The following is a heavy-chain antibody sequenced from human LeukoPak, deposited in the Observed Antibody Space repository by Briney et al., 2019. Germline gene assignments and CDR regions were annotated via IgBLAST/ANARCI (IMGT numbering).Heavy chain of an antibody. D-gene: IGHD2-2*01. CDR2: INHSGST. CDR3: ASVSLGYCSSTSCRSGGY. V-gene: IGHV4-34*01. J-gene: IGHJ4*02. Sequence: PSETLSLTCAVYGGSFSGCYWSWIRQPPGKGLEWIGEINHSGSTNYNPSLKSRVTISVDTSKNQFSLKLSSVTAADTAVYYCASVSLGYCSSTSCRSGGYWGQGTLVTVSS. CDR1: GGSFSGCY.